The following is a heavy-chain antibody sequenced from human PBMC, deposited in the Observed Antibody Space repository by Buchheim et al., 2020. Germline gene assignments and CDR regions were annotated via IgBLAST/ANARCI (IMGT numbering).Heavy chain of an antibody. J-gene: IGHJ4*02. CDR3: AALLDGPDSFPY. CDR2: VHHSEGT. CDR1: GTFITTYF. V-gene: IGHV4-59*01. D-gene: IGHD4-17*01. Sequence: QVQLQESGPGLVKPSETLSLTCTVSGTFITTYFWSWIRQPPGKGLEWIGYVHHSEGTKYNPSLRSRVTMSLDMSESRFSLKLNSVTAGDTAVYYCAALLDGPDSFPYWGQGTL.